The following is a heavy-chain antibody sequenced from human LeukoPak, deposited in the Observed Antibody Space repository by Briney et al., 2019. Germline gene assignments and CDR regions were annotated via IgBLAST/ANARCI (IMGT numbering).Heavy chain of an antibody. Sequence: ASVKVSCKASGYTFTGYYMHWVRQAPGQGLEWMGWINPDSGGTNYAQKFQGRVTMTRDTSISSAYMELSRLRSDDTAVYYCGRAPSESIPYPGAAFDIWGQGTMVTVSS. CDR3: GRAPSESIPYPGAAFDI. D-gene: IGHD2-21*01. J-gene: IGHJ3*02. CDR2: INPDSGGT. CDR1: GYTFTGYY. V-gene: IGHV1-2*02.